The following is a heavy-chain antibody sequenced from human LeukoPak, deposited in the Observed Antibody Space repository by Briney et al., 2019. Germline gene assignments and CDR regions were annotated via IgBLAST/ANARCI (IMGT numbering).Heavy chain of an antibody. D-gene: IGHD3-10*01. CDR2: VYYTGGT. J-gene: IGHJ4*02. Sequence: SETLSLTCSVSGGSVSSSDYYWAWIRQPPGKGLEWVGNVYYTGGTDYNPSLKSRVTMSVDTSRNQFSLKLSSVTAADTAVYYCARRVFGSGRQDYWGQGTLVTVSS. CDR3: ARRVFGSGRQDY. V-gene: IGHV4-39*01. CDR1: GGSVSSSDYY.